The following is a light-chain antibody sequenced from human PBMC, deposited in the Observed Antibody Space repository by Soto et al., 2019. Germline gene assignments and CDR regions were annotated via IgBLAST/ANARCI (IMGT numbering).Light chain of an antibody. J-gene: IGKJ5*01. V-gene: IGKV3-11*01. CDR3: QQSYNTPVT. CDR2: DAS. CDR1: QSVSSY. Sequence: EFVLTQSPATLSLSPGERATLSCRASQSVSSYLAWYQQKPGQAPRLLIYDASNRATGIPDRFSGSGSGTDFTLTISSLQPEDFATYYCQQSYNTPVTFGQGTRLEIK.